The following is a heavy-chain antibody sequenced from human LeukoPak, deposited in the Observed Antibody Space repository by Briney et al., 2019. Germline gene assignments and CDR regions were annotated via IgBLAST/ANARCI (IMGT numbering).Heavy chain of an antibody. CDR3: ARDGVATNDY. D-gene: IGHD5-24*01. Sequence: GGSLRLSCAASGFTFSTFAMQWVRQAPEKGLEYVSGINTDGGTTFYANSVKGRFTISRDNPKNTLYLQMGSLRAEDTAVYYCARDGVATNDYWGQGTLVTVSS. J-gene: IGHJ4*02. V-gene: IGHV3-64*01. CDR2: INTDGGTT. CDR1: GFTFSTFA.